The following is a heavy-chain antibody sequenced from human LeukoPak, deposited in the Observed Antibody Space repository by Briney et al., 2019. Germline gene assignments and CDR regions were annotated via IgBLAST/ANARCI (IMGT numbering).Heavy chain of an antibody. Sequence: GGSLRLSCVVSGFTFSNYWMTWVRQAPGKGLEWVANIQQDGTEKYYVDSVKGRFTIFRDNAKNSVYLQMNSLRAEDTAVYYCARAKVRGGYYYYYYMDVWGKGTTVTISS. V-gene: IGHV3-7*01. D-gene: IGHD3-10*01. CDR3: ARAKVRGGYYYYYYMDV. CDR2: IQQDGTEK. J-gene: IGHJ6*03. CDR1: GFTFSNYW.